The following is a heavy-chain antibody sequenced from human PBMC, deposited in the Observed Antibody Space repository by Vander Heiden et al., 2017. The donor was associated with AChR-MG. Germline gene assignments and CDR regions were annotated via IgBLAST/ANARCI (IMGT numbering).Heavy chain of an antibody. J-gene: IGHJ6*02. Sequence: QVQLVESGGGVVQPGGSLRLSCAASGFTFSSYGMHWVRQAPGKGLEWVAFIRYDGSNKYYADSVKGRFTISRDNSKNTLYLQMNSLRAEDTAVYYCAKAGYCSSTSCYSYGMDVWGQGTTVTVSS. V-gene: IGHV3-30*02. D-gene: IGHD2-2*01. CDR3: AKAGYCSSTSCYSYGMDV. CDR2: IRYDGSNK. CDR1: GFTFSSYG.